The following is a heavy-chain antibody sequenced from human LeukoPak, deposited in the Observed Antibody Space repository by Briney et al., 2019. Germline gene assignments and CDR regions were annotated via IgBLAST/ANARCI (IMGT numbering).Heavy chain of an antibody. D-gene: IGHD6-13*01. Sequence: SETLSLTCTVSGGSISSYYWSWIRQPAGKGLEWIGRIYTSGSTNYNPSLKSRVTMSVDTSKNQVSLKLSSVTAADTAVYYCARGVSSSWYGGLDYWGQGTLVTVSS. CDR2: IYTSGST. V-gene: IGHV4-4*07. CDR3: ARGVSSSWYGGLDY. J-gene: IGHJ4*02. CDR1: GGSISSYY.